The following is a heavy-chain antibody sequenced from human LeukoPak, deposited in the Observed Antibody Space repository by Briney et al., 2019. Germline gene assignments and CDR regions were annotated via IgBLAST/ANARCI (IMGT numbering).Heavy chain of an antibody. CDR1: GYTFTGYY. CDR2: MNPNSGNT. Sequence: GASVKVSCKASGYTFTGYYMHWVRQAPGQGLEWMGWMNPNSGNTGYAQKFQGRVTMTRNTSISTAYMELSSLRSEDTAVYYCARALGRYCSSTSCHYYYYYGMDVWGQGTTVTVSS. J-gene: IGHJ6*02. V-gene: IGHV1-8*02. CDR3: ARALGRYCSSTSCHYYYYYGMDV. D-gene: IGHD2-2*01.